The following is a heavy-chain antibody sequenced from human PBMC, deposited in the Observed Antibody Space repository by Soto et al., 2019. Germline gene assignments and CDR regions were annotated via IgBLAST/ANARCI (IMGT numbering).Heavy chain of an antibody. CDR3: ARDAGSGSYYISCIDV. J-gene: IGHJ6*02. CDR2: INPNSGGT. V-gene: IGHV1-2*04. Sequence: GASVKVSCKASGYTFTGYYMHWVRQAPGQGLEWMGWINPNSGGTNYAQKFQGWVTMTRDTSISTAYMELSRLRSDDTAVYYCARDAGSGSYYISCIDVWGQATTVTVPS. CDR1: GYTFTGYY. D-gene: IGHD3-10*01.